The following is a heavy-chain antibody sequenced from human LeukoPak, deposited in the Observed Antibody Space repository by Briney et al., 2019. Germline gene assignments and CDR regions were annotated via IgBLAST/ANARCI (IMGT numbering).Heavy chain of an antibody. CDR3: ARVVVVVVPAGTYYYYYYYMDV. V-gene: IGHV4-61*02. J-gene: IGHJ6*03. CDR2: IYTSGST. CDR1: GGSISSGDYY. Sequence: SQTLSLTCTVSGGSISSGDYYWSWIRQPAGKGLEWIGRIYTSGSTNYNPSPKSRVTISVDTSKNQFSPKLSSVTAADTAVYYCARVVVVVVPAGTYYYYYYYMDVWGKGTTVTVSS. D-gene: IGHD2-2*01.